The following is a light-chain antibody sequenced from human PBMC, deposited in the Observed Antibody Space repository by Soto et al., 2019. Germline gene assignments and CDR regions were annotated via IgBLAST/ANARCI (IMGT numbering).Light chain of an antibody. CDR1: QSVSSW. J-gene: IGKJ1*01. Sequence: DIQMTQSPSTLSGSVGDRVTITCWASQSVSSWLAWYQQKPGKAPKLLIYDASSLESGVPSRFSGSGSGTEFTLTISSLQPDDFATYYCQQYNSYSWTFGQGTKVDI. V-gene: IGKV1-5*01. CDR3: QQYNSYSWT. CDR2: DAS.